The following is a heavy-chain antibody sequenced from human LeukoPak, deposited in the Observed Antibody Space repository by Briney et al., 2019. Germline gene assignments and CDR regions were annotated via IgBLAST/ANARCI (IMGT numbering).Heavy chain of an antibody. Sequence: ASVKVSCKVSGGSFSSYAIGWVRQAPGQGLEWMGGITPMFGTANYAQKFQGRVTISADESTSTAYMELRSLSSEDTAVHYCVRDGSYYDSRGYYYLYWGQGTLVTVSS. CDR1: GGSFSSYA. V-gene: IGHV1-69*13. J-gene: IGHJ4*02. D-gene: IGHD3-22*01. CDR3: VRDGSYYDSRGYYYLY. CDR2: ITPMFGTA.